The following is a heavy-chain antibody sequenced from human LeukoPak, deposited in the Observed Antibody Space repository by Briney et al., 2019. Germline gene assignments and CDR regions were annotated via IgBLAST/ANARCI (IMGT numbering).Heavy chain of an antibody. V-gene: IGHV3-30*18. CDR2: ISYDGSNK. CDR1: GFTFSSYG. D-gene: IGHD3-10*01. J-gene: IGHJ4*02. CDR3: AKTLNSGYFDY. Sequence: GGSLRPSCAASGFTFSSYGMHWVRQAPGKGLEWVAVISYDGSNKYYADSVKGRFTISRDNSKDTLYLQMNSLRAEDTAVYYCAKTLNSGYFDYWGQGTLVTVSS.